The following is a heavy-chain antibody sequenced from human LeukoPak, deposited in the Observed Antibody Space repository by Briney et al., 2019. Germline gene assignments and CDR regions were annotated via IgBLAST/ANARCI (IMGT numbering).Heavy chain of an antibody. D-gene: IGHD3-22*01. J-gene: IGHJ3*02. CDR1: GGSISSSSYY. Sequence: SETLSLTCTVSGGSISSSSYYWGWIRQPPGKGLEWIGSIYYSGSTYYNPSLKSRVTISVDTSKNQFPLKLSSVTAADTAVYYCARLLVVSAGYAFDIWGQGTMATVSS. CDR3: ARLLVVSAGYAFDI. CDR2: IYYSGST. V-gene: IGHV4-39*01.